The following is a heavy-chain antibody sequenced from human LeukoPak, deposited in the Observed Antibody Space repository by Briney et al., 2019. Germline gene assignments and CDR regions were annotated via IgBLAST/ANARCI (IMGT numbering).Heavy chain of an antibody. Sequence: SETLSLTCAVYGRSLSGYSWSWIRQAPGKGLEWVGEINLSGSTSYNPSFKSRVTVSTDASKNQFSLKMTSVTAADTAVYYCARHVHVSMIFAILSDYFDYWGRGTLVSVSS. CDR2: INLSGST. CDR3: ARHVHVSMIFAILSDYFDY. J-gene: IGHJ4*02. V-gene: IGHV4-34*01. D-gene: IGHD3-22*01. CDR1: GRSLSGYS.